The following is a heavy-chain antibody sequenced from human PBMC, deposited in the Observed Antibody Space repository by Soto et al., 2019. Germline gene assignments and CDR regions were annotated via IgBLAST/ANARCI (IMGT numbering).Heavy chain of an antibody. J-gene: IGHJ4*02. CDR2: VYYSGST. CDR3: GRLEGLATISYYFDY. V-gene: IGHV4-39*01. Sequence: SVTLSVTCTVAGGSVSSSSYCWIWVSQPPGKGLEWIGSVYYSGSTYYNPSLESRVTISVDKSKNQFSLKLMSLSAADTAVYYCGRLEGLATISYYFDYWGQGALVTVSS. CDR1: GGSVSSSSYC. D-gene: IGHD3-9*01.